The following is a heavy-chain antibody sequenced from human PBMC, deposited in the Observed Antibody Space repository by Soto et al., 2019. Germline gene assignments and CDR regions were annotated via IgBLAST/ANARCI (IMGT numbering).Heavy chain of an antibody. CDR1: RGSIRSSTYY. Sequence: SATLSLTCTLARGSIRSSTYYWGWIRQLPAQGLEWFGSIYYSGSTSYNPSLKSRVTISVDTSKNQFSLKLSSVTAADTALYYCARPGARLYYDILTGYSPSSYYGMDVWGQGTTVS. J-gene: IGHJ6*02. CDR3: ARPGARLYYDILTGYSPSSYYGMDV. CDR2: IYYSGST. D-gene: IGHD3-9*01. V-gene: IGHV4-39*01.